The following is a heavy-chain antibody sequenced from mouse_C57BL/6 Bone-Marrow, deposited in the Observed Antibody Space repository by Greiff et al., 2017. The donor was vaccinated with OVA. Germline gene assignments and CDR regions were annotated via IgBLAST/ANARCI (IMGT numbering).Heavy chain of an antibody. Sequence: EVKLVESGGCLVKPGGSLKLSCAASGFTFSDYGMHWVRQAPEKGLEWVAYISSGSSTIYYADTVKGRFTISRDNAKNTLFLQMTSLRSEDTAMYYCARGAVHYAMDYWGQGTSVTVSS. CDR3: ARGAVHYAMDY. J-gene: IGHJ4*01. CDR1: GFTFSDYG. CDR2: ISSGSSTI. V-gene: IGHV5-17*01.